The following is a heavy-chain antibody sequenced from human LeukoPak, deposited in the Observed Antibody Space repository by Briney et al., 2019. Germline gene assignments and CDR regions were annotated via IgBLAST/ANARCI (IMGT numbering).Heavy chain of an antibody. CDR3: ARHPQLGGYCSVTNCLNWFDS. D-gene: IGHD2-2*01. CDR1: GYSFTNYW. J-gene: IGHJ5*01. CDR2: IYPGDSDT. Sequence: GESLKISFKGSGYSFTNYWIGWVRQMPGKGLEWMGIIYPGDSDTRYSPSFQGQVTISADKSISTAYLQWSSLKASDTAMYYCARHPQLGGYCSVTNCLNWFDSWGQGTLVTVSS. V-gene: IGHV5-51*01.